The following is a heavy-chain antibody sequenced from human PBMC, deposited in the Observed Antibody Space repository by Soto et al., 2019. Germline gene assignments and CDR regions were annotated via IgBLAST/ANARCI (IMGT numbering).Heavy chain of an antibody. CDR2: IYWDDDK. J-gene: IGHJ6*02. Sequence: SGPTLVNPTQTLTLTCTFSGFSLSTSGVGVGWIRQPPGKALEWLALIYWDDDKRYSPSLKSRLTITKDTSKNQVVLTMTNMDPVDTATYYGRYDPLYYYGMDVWGQGTKVTVAS. D-gene: IGHD3-3*01. CDR1: GFSLSTSGVG. V-gene: IGHV2-5*02. CDR3: RYDPLYYYGMDV.